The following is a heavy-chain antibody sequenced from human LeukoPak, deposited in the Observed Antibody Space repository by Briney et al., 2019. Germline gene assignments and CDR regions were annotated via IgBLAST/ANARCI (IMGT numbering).Heavy chain of an antibody. J-gene: IGHJ4*02. CDR3: ARPKIAVAAYYFDY. D-gene: IGHD6-19*01. V-gene: IGHV4-38-2*02. Sequence: PSETLSLTCTVSDYSISNGYFWGWIRQPPGKGLEWIGEINHSGSTNYNPSLKSRVTISVNTSKNQFSLKLSSVTAADTAVYYCARPKIAVAAYYFDYWGQGTLVTVSS. CDR1: DYSISNGYF. CDR2: INHSGST.